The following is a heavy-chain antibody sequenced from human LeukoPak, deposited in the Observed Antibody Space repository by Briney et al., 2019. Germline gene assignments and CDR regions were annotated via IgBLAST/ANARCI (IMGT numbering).Heavy chain of an antibody. CDR2: ISGYNGNT. D-gene: IGHD3-22*01. V-gene: IGHV1-18*04. J-gene: IGHJ4*02. CDR1: GYTFTGHY. CDR3: ARDTDYDSSGANYRFFDY. Sequence: GASVKVSCKASGYTFTGHYMHWVRQAPGQGLEWMGWISGYNGNTQYVQRLQGRVTMTTDTSTSTAYMELRSLSSDDTAVYYCARDTDYDSSGANYRFFDYWGQGTPVTVSS.